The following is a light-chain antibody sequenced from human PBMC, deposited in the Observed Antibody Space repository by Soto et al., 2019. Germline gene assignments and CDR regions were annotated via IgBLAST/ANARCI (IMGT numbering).Light chain of an antibody. V-gene: IGLV2-8*01. CDR2: EVS. Sequence: QSVLTQPPSASGSPGQSVTISCTGTSSDVGGYNYVSWYQQHPGKAPKLMIYEVSKRPSGVPDRLSGSKSGNTASLTVSGLQAEDEADYYCSSYGGNNNYVFGTGTKLTVL. J-gene: IGLJ1*01. CDR1: SSDVGGYNY. CDR3: SSYGGNNNYV.